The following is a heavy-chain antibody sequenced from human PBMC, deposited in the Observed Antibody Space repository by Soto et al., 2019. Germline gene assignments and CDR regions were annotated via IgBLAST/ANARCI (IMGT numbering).Heavy chain of an antibody. D-gene: IGHD2-21*02. CDR3: AKDRYGVDPYGMDV. Sequence: EVELLESGGGLVQPGGSLRLSCTASGFTFRSYAMTWVRQAPGKGLEWVSAISGTGASPYYADSVKGRFTISRDNPKNTLYLQMNSLRAEDTAIYYCAKDRYGVDPYGMDVWGQGTTVTFSS. CDR2: ISGTGASP. J-gene: IGHJ6*02. V-gene: IGHV3-23*01. CDR1: GFTFRSYA.